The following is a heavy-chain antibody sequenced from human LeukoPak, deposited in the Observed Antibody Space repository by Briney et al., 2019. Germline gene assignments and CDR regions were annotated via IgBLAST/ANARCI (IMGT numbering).Heavy chain of an antibody. CDR3: AKGGSGWYYFDY. Sequence: GGSLRLSCAASGFTFSSYGMHWVRQAPGKGLEWVAVISNDGSSKFYADSVKGRFTISRDNSKNTLYLQMNSLRAEDTAVYYCAKGGSGWYYFDYWGQGTLVTVSS. CDR2: ISNDGSSK. CDR1: GFTFSSYG. V-gene: IGHV3-30*18. D-gene: IGHD6-19*01. J-gene: IGHJ4*02.